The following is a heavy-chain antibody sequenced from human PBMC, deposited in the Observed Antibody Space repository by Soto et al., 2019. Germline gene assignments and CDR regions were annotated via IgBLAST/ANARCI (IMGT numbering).Heavy chain of an antibody. V-gene: IGHV3-23*01. CDR1: GFTFSSYG. D-gene: IGHD3-16*02. J-gene: IGHJ6*02. CDR2: ISGSGGST. Sequence: GGSLRLSCEASGFTFSSYGMSWDRQAPGKGLEWVSGISGSGGSTYYADSVKGRFAISRDDSKNTVYLQMNSLRAEDTAHYYCAKATLFGGVVIPVYYYSMDFWGQGTTVTVSS. CDR3: AKATLFGGVVIPVYYYSMDF.